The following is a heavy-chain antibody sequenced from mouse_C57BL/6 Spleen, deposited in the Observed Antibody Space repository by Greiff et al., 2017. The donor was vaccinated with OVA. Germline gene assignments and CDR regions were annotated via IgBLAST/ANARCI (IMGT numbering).Heavy chain of an antibody. CDR2: IDPSDSYT. CDR1: GYTFTSYW. V-gene: IGHV1-69*01. CDR3: ARRGLTGALDY. Sequence: QVQLQQPGAELVMPGASVKLSCKASGYTFTSYWMHWVKQRPGQGLEWIGEIDPSDSYTNYNQKFKGKSTLTVDKSSSTAYMQLSSLTSEDSAVYYCARRGLTGALDYWGQGTTLTVSS. D-gene: IGHD4-1*01. J-gene: IGHJ2*01.